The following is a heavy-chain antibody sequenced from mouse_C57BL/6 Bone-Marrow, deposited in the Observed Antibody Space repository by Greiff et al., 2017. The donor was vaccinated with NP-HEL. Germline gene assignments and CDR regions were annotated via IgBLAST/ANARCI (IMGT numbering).Heavy chain of an antibody. CDR1: GYTFTSYW. CDR2: IDPSDSYT. CDR3: ARERGDGYYVLAWFAY. J-gene: IGHJ3*01. Sequence: QVQLQQPGAELVKPGASVKLSCKASGYTFTSYWMQWVKQRPGQGLEWIGEIDPSDSYTNYNQKFKGKATLTVDTSSSTAYMQLSSLTSEDSAVYYCARERGDGYYVLAWFAYWGQGTLVTVSA. V-gene: IGHV1-50*01. D-gene: IGHD2-3*01.